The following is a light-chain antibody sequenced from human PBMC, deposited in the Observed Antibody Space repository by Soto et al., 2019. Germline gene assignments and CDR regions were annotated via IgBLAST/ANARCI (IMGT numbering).Light chain of an antibody. V-gene: IGKV3-11*01. CDR3: QQRSNWPWT. CDR1: QSVSTY. Sequence: EIVLTQSPATLSLSPGERATLSRRASQSVSTYLAWYQQKPGQAPRLLIYDASNRATGIPARFSGSGSGTDFTLTFSSLEPEDFAVYYCQQRSNWPWTFGQGTKVDI. J-gene: IGKJ1*01. CDR2: DAS.